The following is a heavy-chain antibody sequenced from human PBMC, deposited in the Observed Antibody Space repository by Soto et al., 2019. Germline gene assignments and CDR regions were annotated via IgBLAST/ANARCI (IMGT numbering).Heavy chain of an antibody. J-gene: IGHJ6*02. CDR2: INPNSGGT. CDR1: GYTFTGYY. Sequence: ASVKVSCTASGYTFTGYYMHWVRQAPGQGLEWMGWINPNSGGTNYAQKFQGWVTMTRDTSISTAYMELSRLRSDDTAVYYCARAAAKYYDILTGYYNSYYYYGMDVWGQGTTVTVSS. D-gene: IGHD3-9*01. V-gene: IGHV1-2*04. CDR3: ARAAAKYYDILTGYYNSYYYYGMDV.